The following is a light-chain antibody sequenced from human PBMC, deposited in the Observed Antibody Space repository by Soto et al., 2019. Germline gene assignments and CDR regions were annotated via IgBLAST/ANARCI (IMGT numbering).Light chain of an antibody. CDR3: QQYNKWPLFT. Sequence: EMIMKQSPATLSVSPGERATLSCRASKSVSSNLAWYQQRPGRAPRLLIYGASNRATGIPARFSCSGSGTEFTLTISSLQSEDFAIYYCQQYNKWPLFTFGPGTIVDFK. V-gene: IGKV3-15*01. J-gene: IGKJ3*01. CDR1: KSVSSN. CDR2: GAS.